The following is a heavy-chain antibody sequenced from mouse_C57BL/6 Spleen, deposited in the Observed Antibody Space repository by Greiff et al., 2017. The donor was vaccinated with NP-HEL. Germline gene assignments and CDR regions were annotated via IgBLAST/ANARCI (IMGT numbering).Heavy chain of an antibody. J-gene: IGHJ3*01. CDR1: GLNIKDYY. CDR2: IDPEDGET. Sequence: EVQGVESGAELVKPGVSVKLSCTASGLNIKDYYMHWVKQRTEQGLEWIGRIDPEDGETKSAPNFQGKATITADTSSNPAYLQLSSLTSEDTAVYYCASYPSFAYWGQGTLVTVSA. V-gene: IGHV14-2*01. CDR3: ASYPSFAY.